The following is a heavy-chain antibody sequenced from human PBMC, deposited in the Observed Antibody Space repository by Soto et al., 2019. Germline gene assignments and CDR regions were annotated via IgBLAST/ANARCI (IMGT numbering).Heavy chain of an antibody. CDR3: ARRRYYDFWSGPKIITLDAFDI. Sequence: SETLSLTCTVSGGSISSYYWSWIRQPPGKGLEWIGYIYYSGSTNYNPSLKSRVTISVDTSKNQFSLKLSSVTAADTAVYYCARRRYYDFWSGPKIITLDAFDIWGQGTMVTVSS. CDR1: GGSISSYY. D-gene: IGHD3-3*01. V-gene: IGHV4-59*01. CDR2: IYYSGST. J-gene: IGHJ3*02.